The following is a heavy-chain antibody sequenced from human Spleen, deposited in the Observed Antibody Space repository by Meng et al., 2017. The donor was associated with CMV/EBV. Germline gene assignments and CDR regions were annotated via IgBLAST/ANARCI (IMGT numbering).Heavy chain of an antibody. V-gene: IGHV4-59*12. D-gene: IGHD5-18*01. Sequence: SETLSLTCTVSGGSISSYYWSWIRQPPGKGLEWIGYIYYSGSTNYSPSLKSRVTISVDTSKNQFSLRLTSVTAADTAVYYCARWGRDTAMRRGDYDYGMDVWGQGTTVTVSS. CDR3: ARWGRDTAMRRGDYDYGMDV. J-gene: IGHJ6*02. CDR2: IYYSGST. CDR1: GGSISSYY.